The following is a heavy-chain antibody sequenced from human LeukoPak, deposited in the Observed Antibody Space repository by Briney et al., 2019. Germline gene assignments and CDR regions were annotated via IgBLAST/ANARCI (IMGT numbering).Heavy chain of an antibody. CDR1: GFTFSSYS. V-gene: IGHV3-21*01. J-gene: IGHJ5*02. CDR3: AIPAIPCPVSWFDP. Sequence: PGGSLRLSCAASGFTFSSYSMNWVRQAPGKGLEWVSSISSSSSYIYYADSVKGRFTISRDNAKNSLYLQMNSLRAEDTAAYYCAIPAIPCPVSWFDPWGQGTLVTVSS. CDR2: ISSSSSYI. D-gene: IGHD1-14*01.